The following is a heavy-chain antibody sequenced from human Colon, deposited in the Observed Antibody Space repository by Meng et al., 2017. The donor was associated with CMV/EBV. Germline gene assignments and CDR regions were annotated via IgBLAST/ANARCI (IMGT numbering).Heavy chain of an antibody. Sequence: GESLKISCAASGFTFSTYNMNWVRQAPGKGLEWVSSISSGSSDIYYADSVKGRFTISRDNSKNTLYLQMNNLRAEDTAVYLCAKEASGIPGYFDYWGQETLVTVSS. D-gene: IGHD3-10*01. J-gene: IGHJ4*02. CDR1: GFTFSTYN. V-gene: IGHV3-21*01. CDR2: ISSGSSDI. CDR3: AKEASGIPGYFDY.